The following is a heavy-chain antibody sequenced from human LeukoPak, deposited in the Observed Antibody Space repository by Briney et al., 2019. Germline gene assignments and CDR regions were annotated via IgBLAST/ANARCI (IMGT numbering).Heavy chain of an antibody. CDR2: IYTGGRT. J-gene: IGHJ3*02. CDR3: ARDSSDFGDALDI. D-gene: IGHD3-3*01. V-gene: IGHV3-53*01. Sequence: GGSLRLSCAVSGFIVSDYYMYWVRQAPGKSLWWGSVIYTGGRTLYANSVMGRVTISRDSPKNTLYLQMDSLRAEDTAVYYCARDSSDFGDALDIWGQGTMVTVSS. CDR1: GFIVSDYY.